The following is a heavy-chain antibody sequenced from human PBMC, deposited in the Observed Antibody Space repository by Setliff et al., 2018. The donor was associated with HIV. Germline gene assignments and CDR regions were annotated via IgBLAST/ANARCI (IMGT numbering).Heavy chain of an antibody. CDR2: TNHSGST. CDR1: GGSFSGYN. D-gene: IGHD3-3*01. CDR3: ARGGGTIIGANFDY. J-gene: IGHJ4*02. Sequence: SETLSLTCAVYGGSFSGYNWSWIRQTPGKGLEWIGETNHSGSTNHNPSLKSRATIAVYTSKNQFSLKLSSVTAADTAVYYCARGGGTIIGANFDYWGQGTLVTVSS. V-gene: IGHV4-34*04.